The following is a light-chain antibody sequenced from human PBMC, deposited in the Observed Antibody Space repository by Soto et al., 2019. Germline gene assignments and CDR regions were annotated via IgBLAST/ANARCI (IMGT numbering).Light chain of an antibody. Sequence: HSALTQPPSASGSPGQSVTISCTGTSSDVGGYNYVSWYQQHPGKAPKLMIYEVSKRPSGVPDRFSVSKSGNTASLTVSGLQAEDEADYYCSSYAGSNYVFGTGTKLTVL. CDR1: SSDVGGYNY. CDR3: SSYAGSNYV. CDR2: EVS. J-gene: IGLJ1*01. V-gene: IGLV2-8*01.